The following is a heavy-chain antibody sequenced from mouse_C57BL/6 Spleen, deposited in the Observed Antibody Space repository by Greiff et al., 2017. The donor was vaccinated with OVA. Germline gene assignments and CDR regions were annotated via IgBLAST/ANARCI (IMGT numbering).Heavy chain of an antibody. J-gene: IGHJ2*01. CDR3: ARREGD. CDR1: GFTFSSYG. CDR2: ISSGGSYT. Sequence: EVKLMESGGDLVKPGGSLKLSCAASGFTFSSYGMSWVRQTPDKRLEWVATISSGGSYTYYPDSVKGRFTISRDNAKNTLYLQMSSLKSEDTAMYYCARREGDWGQGTTLTVSS. V-gene: IGHV5-6*02.